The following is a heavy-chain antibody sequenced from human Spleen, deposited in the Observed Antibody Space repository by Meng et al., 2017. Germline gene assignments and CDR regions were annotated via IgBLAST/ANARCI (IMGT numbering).Heavy chain of an antibody. Sequence: SETLSLTCTVSGGSISSYYWSWIRQPPGKGLEWIGFISYSGSTSFNPSLKSRVTISVDTSKNQFSLKLSSVTAADTAVYYCARTNYGSGSFGGFDYWGQGTLVTVSS. CDR3: ARTNYGSGSFGGFDY. J-gene: IGHJ4*02. CDR1: GGSISSYY. CDR2: ISYSGST. V-gene: IGHV4-59*01. D-gene: IGHD3-10*01.